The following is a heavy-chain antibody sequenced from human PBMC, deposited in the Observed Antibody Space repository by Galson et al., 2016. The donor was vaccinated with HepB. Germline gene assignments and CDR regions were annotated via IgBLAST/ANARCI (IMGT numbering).Heavy chain of an antibody. Sequence: TLSLTCTVSGDSVNTKAYYWSWIRQHPGKGLEWICYIFYSGSTSYNPSLKSRITISVDTSKNHFSLNVSSLTAADTAVDYCARGPHSGGYNGLDVWGQGTTVTVSS. D-gene: IGHD4-23*01. V-gene: IGHV4-31*03. CDR3: ARGPHSGGYNGLDV. CDR2: IFYSGST. CDR1: GDSVNTKAYY. J-gene: IGHJ6*02.